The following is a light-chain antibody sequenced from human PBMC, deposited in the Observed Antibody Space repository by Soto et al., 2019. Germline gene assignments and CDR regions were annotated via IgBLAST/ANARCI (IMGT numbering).Light chain of an antibody. Sequence: QSVLTQPPSASGTPGQRVTISCSGGSSNIGTNAVNWYQQLPGTAPKLLIYNNNQQPSGVPDRFSGSKSGTSASLAISWLQSGDEADYYCAAWDDSLNVYVFGTGTKLTVL. V-gene: IGLV1-44*01. CDR3: AAWDDSLNVYV. CDR1: SSNIGTNA. J-gene: IGLJ1*01. CDR2: NNN.